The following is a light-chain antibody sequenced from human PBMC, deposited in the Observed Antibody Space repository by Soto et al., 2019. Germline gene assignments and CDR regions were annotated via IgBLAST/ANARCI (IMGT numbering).Light chain of an antibody. J-gene: IGKJ1*01. CDR2: GAS. CDR3: QQSYSTLRT. CDR1: QSVPSKY. Sequence: EIVLTQSPGTLSLSPGERATLSCRASQSVPSKYLAWYQQNPGQAPRLLIYGASNRATGIPDKFSGSGSGTDFTLTISSLQPEDFATYYCQQSYSTLRTFGQGTKVDIK. V-gene: IGKV3-20*01.